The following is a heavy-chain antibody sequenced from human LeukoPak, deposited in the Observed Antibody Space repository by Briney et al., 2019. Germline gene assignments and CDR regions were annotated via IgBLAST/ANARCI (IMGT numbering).Heavy chain of an antibody. CDR2: TYYKSKWYN. CDR3: ARARDYGDISFDY. Sequence: SQTLSLTCAISGDSLSSNSAAWNWIRQSPSRGLEWLGRTYYKSKWYNNYAVSVKSRISINPDTSKNQFSLQLNSVTPEDTAVYFCARARDYGDISFDYWGQGTLVTVSS. D-gene: IGHD4-17*01. J-gene: IGHJ4*02. CDR1: GDSLSSNSAA. V-gene: IGHV6-1*01.